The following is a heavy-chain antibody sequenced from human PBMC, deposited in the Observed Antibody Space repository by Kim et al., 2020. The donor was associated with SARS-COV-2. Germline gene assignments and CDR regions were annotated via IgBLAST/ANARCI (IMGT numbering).Heavy chain of an antibody. D-gene: IGHD3-9*01. CDR1: GGSISSYY. Sequence: SETLSLTCTVSGGSISSYYWSWIRQPPGKGLEWIGYIYYSGSTNYNPSLKSRVTISVDTSKNQFSLKLSSVTAADTAVYYCARWILTGPPRAFDIWGQGTMVTVSS. CDR2: IYYSGST. CDR3: ARWILTGPPRAFDI. V-gene: IGHV4-59*01. J-gene: IGHJ3*02.